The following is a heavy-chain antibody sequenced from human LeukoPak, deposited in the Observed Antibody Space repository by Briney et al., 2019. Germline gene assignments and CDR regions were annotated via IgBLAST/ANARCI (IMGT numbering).Heavy chain of an antibody. CDR3: ARDDIRLEAAGNNWFDP. CDR1: GFTFSRYW. V-gene: IGHV3-7*01. D-gene: IGHD6-13*01. Sequence: GGSLRLSCVVSGFTFSRYWMSWVRQAPGKGLEWVANIKQDGSEKYYVDSVEGRSTISRDNAKNSLYLQMNSLRDEDTALYYCARDDIRLEAAGNNWFDPWGQGTLVTVSS. J-gene: IGHJ5*02. CDR2: IKQDGSEK.